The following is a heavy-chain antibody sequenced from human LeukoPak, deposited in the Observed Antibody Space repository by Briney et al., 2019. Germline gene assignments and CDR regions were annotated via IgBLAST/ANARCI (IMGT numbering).Heavy chain of an antibody. D-gene: IGHD2-2*02. Sequence: SETLSRTSAVSGYSISSGYYWGWIRQPPGKGLEGIGTIYHSGSTYYNASLKSRVTISVDTSKSQFSLKLSSVTAADTAVYYCARHARDCSSTSCYMIDYWGQGTLVTVSS. CDR1: GYSISSGYY. CDR3: ARHARDCSSTSCYMIDY. V-gene: IGHV4-38-2*01. CDR2: IYHSGST. J-gene: IGHJ4*02.